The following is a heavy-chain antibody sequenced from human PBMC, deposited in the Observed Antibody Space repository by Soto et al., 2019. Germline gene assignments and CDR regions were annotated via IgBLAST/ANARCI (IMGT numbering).Heavy chain of an antibody. J-gene: IGHJ5*02. V-gene: IGHV4-34*01. Sequence: QVQLQQWGAELLKPSETLSLTCAVYGGSFSGYYWSWIRQPPGKGLEWIGEINHSGSTNYNPSLKSRVTISVDTSKNQFSLMLSSVTAADTAVYYCAREYYDYVWGSYRYSYNWFDPWGQGTLVTVSS. CDR2: INHSGST. CDR1: GGSFSGYY. CDR3: AREYYDYVWGSYRYSYNWFDP. D-gene: IGHD3-16*02.